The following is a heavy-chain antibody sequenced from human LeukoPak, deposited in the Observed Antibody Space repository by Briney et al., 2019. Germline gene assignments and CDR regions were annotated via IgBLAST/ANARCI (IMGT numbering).Heavy chain of an antibody. CDR2: IYPGDSDT. CDR1: GYSFTSYW. D-gene: IGHD3-3*01. J-gene: IGHJ4*02. V-gene: IGHV5-51*01. CDR3: ARGPFAPYGFRDYFDY. Sequence: GESLKISCKGSGYSFTSYWIGWVRQMPGKGLEWMGIIYPGDSDTRYSPSFQGQVTISADKSISTAYLQWSSLKASDTAMYYCARGPFAPYGFRDYFDYWGQGTLVTVSS.